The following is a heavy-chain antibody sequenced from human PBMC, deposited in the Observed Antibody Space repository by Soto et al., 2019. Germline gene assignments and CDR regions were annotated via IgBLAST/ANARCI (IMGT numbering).Heavy chain of an antibody. J-gene: IGHJ5*02. CDR2: IKQDGSEK. Sequence: GGSLRLSCAASGFTFSSYWMSWVRQAPGKGLEWVANIKQDGSEKYYVDSVKGRFTISRDNAKNSLYLQMNSLRAEDTAVYYCARDEHSSSSLGWFDPWGQGTLVTVS. D-gene: IGHD6-6*01. CDR3: ARDEHSSSSLGWFDP. V-gene: IGHV3-7*03. CDR1: GFTFSSYW.